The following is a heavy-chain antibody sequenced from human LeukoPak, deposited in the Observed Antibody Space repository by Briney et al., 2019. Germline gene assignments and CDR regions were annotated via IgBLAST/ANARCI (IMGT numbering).Heavy chain of an antibody. J-gene: IGHJ4*02. CDR1: GFTFSDYY. CDR3: ARDLVQLWSKDY. D-gene: IGHD5-18*01. Sequence: GGSLRLSCAASGFTFSDYYMSWIRQAPGKGLEWVSYISSSGRNIYYADSVKGRFTISRDNAKNSLYLQMNSLRAEDTAVYYCARDLVQLWSKDYWGQGTLVTVSS. V-gene: IGHV3-11*04. CDR2: ISSSGRNI.